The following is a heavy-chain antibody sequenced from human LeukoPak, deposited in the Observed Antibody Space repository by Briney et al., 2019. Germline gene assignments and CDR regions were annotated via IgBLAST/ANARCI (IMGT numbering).Heavy chain of an antibody. CDR1: GYTFTSYD. V-gene: IGHV1-8*01. CDR3: ARVTGYMIEDYFDY. J-gene: IGHJ4*02. D-gene: IGHD3-22*01. Sequence: ASVKVSCKASGYTFTSYDINWVRQATGQGLEWMGWMNPNSGNTGYAQKFQGRVTMTRNTSISTAYMELSSLRSEDTAVYYCARVTGYMIEDYFDYWGQGTLVTVSS. CDR2: MNPNSGNT.